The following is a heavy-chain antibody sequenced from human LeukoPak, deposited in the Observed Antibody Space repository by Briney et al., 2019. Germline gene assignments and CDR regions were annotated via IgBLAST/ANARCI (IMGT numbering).Heavy chain of an antibody. D-gene: IGHD4/OR15-4a*01. CDR1: GYTFTSYY. V-gene: IGHV1-46*01. CDR3: AREAMVYYFDY. Sequence: ASVKVSCKASGYTFTSYYMHWVRRAPGQGLEWMGIINPSGGSTSYAQKFQGRVTMTRDTSTSTVYMELSSLRSEDTAVYYCAREAMVYYFDYRGQGTLVTVSS. CDR2: INPSGGST. J-gene: IGHJ4*02.